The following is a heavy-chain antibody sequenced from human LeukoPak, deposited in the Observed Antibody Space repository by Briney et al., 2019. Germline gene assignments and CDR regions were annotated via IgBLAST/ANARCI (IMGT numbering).Heavy chain of an antibody. Sequence: SETLSLTCTVSGGSISSSSYYWGWIRQPPGKGLEWIGSIYYSGSTYYNPSLKSRVTISVDTSKNQFSLKLSSVTAADTAVYYCARRGGYSGYGPFDYWGQGTLVTVSS. CDR1: GGSISSSSYY. J-gene: IGHJ4*02. V-gene: IGHV4-39*01. CDR3: ARRGGYSGYGPFDY. CDR2: IYYSGST. D-gene: IGHD5-12*01.